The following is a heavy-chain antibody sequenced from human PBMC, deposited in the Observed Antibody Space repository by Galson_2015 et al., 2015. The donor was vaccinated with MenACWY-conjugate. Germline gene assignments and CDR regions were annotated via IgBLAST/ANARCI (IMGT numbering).Heavy chain of an antibody. V-gene: IGHV3-23*01. CDR2: ISTTGGTT. CDR3: AQGAGSRWFDP. J-gene: IGHJ5*02. Sequence: SLRLSCAASGLTFSSYAMSWVRQAPGTGLEWFSSISTTGGTTYYADSVKGRFTISRDNSKNTLYLQMNSLRAGDTAVYYCAQGAGSRWFDPWGQGTLVIVSS. CDR1: GLTFSSYA. D-gene: IGHD3-10*01.